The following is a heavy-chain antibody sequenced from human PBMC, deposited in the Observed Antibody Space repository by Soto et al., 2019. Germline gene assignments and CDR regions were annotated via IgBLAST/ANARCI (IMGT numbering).Heavy chain of an antibody. CDR3: AKDIIDYDSSGPDY. J-gene: IGHJ4*02. Sequence: QVQLVESGGGVVQPGRSLRLSCAASGFTFSSYGMHWVRQAPGKGLEWVAVISYDGSNKYYADSVKGRFTISSDNSKNTLYLQMNSLRAEDTAVYYCAKDIIDYDSSGPDYWGQGTLVTVSS. CDR2: ISYDGSNK. V-gene: IGHV3-30*18. D-gene: IGHD3-22*01. CDR1: GFTFSSYG.